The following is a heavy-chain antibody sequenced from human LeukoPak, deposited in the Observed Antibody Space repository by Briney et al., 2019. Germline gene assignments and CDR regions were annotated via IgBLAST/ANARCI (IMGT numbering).Heavy chain of an antibody. CDR1: GGTFSSYA. D-gene: IGHD2-8*01. Sequence: SVKVSCKASGGTFSSYAISWVRQAPGQGLEWMGGIIPIFGTANYAQKFQGRVTITADESTSTAYMELSSLRSEDTAVYYCARDRGTNGYDAFDIWGQGTMVTVSS. CDR3: ARDRGTNGYDAFDI. J-gene: IGHJ3*02. V-gene: IGHV1-69*13. CDR2: IIPIFGTA.